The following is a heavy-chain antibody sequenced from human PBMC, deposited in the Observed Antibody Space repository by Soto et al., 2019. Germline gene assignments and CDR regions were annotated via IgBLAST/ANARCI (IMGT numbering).Heavy chain of an antibody. CDR3: ARRYVGNFDY. CDR1: GGSISSYY. Sequence: QVQLQESGPGLVKPSETLSLTCTVSGGSISSYYWSWIRQPPGKGLEWIGYIYYSGSTNYNPSLKSRVTISVDTSKNQFSLKLSSVTAADTAGYYCARRYVGNFDYWGQGTLVTVSS. CDR2: IYYSGST. J-gene: IGHJ4*02. V-gene: IGHV4-59*01. D-gene: IGHD3-16*01.